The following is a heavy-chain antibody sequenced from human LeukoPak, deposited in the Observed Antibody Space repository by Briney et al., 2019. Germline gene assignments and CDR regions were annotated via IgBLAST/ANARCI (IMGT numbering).Heavy chain of an antibody. CDR1: GFTFSSYA. J-gene: IGHJ3*02. Sequence: HTGGSLRLSCAATGFTFSSYAMSWVRQAPRKGLGWVSAISGSGGSTYYADSVKGRFTISKDNSKNTLYLQMNSLRAEDTAVYYCARRSRSSPDAFDIWGQGTMVTVSS. D-gene: IGHD6-6*01. V-gene: IGHV3-23*01. CDR2: ISGSGGST. CDR3: ARRSRSSPDAFDI.